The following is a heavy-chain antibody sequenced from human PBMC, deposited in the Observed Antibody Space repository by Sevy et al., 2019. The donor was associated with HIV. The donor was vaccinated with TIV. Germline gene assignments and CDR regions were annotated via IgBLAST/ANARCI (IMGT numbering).Heavy chain of an antibody. CDR3: ARVVKFDQVDY. CDR2: INEEGSQK. V-gene: IGHV3-7*01. J-gene: IGHJ4*02. Sequence: GGSLRLSCAASGFTFTHYWMSWVRQAPGKGLEWVANINEEGSQKYYLDSVKGRFTISRDNAKKSLFLEMNSLRAEDTAVYYCARVVKFDQVDYWGQGTLVTVSS. CDR1: GFTFTHYW. D-gene: IGHD3-9*01.